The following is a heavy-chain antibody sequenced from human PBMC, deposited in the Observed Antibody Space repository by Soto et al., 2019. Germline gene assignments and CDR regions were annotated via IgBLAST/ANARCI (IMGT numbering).Heavy chain of an antibody. J-gene: IGHJ6*02. CDR3: ARSGFGELSYGMDV. CDR1: GGSLSSSSYY. Sequence: SETLSLTCTVSGGSLSSSSYYWGWVRPPPGKGLEWIGSIYYSGSTYYNPSLKSRVTISVDTSKNQFSLKLSSVTAADTAVYYCARSGFGELSYGMDVWGQGTTVTVSS. D-gene: IGHD3-10*01. CDR2: IYYSGST. V-gene: IGHV4-39*01.